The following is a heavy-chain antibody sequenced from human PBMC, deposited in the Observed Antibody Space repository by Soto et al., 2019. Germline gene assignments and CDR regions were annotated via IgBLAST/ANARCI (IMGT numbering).Heavy chain of an antibody. CDR2: IIPILGIA. CDR1: GGTFSSYT. V-gene: IGHV1-69*04. D-gene: IGHD3-10*01. Sequence: SVKLYCNASGGTFSSYTISWVRQAPGQGLEWMGRIIPILGIANYAQKFQGRVTITADKSTSTAYMELSSLRSEDTAVYYCARDLSYFDYWGQGTLVTVSS. CDR3: ARDLSYFDY. J-gene: IGHJ4*02.